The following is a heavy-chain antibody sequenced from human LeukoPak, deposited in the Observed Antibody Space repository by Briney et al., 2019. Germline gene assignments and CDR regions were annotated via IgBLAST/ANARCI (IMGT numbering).Heavy chain of an antibody. V-gene: IGHV3-23*01. J-gene: IGHJ4*02. CDR2: ISGSGDAT. CDR3: AKSDCSSDGCKLLNY. Sequence: GGSLRLSCTVSGFIFDSYAMSWVRQAPGKGLEWVSLISGSGDATKYADSVMGRFTISRDNSKNTLYLQMNSLRAEDTAVYCAKSDCSSDGCKLLNYWGQGTLVTVSS. CDR1: GFIFDSYA. D-gene: IGHD5-24*01.